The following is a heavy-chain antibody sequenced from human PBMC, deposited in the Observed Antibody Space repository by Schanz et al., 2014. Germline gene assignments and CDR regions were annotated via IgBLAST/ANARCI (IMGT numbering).Heavy chain of an antibody. D-gene: IGHD1-26*01. J-gene: IGHJ4*02. CDR2: ISGSSRTI. CDR1: GFTFSIYA. Sequence: EVQLVESGGGWVQPGGSLRLSCSASGFTFSIYAMHWVRQAPGKGLEWVSYISGSSRTIYYADSMKGRFTVSRDNAENALYLQMNSLRAEDTGLYFCARGGSGSHYRLDYWGQGTLVTVSS. CDR3: ARGGSGSHYRLDY. V-gene: IGHV3-48*01.